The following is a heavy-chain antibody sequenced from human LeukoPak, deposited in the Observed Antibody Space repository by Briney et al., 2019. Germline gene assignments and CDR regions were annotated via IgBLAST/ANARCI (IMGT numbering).Heavy chain of an antibody. CDR2: INTNTGNP. CDR1: GYTFTSYA. D-gene: IGHD3-22*01. V-gene: IGHV7-4-1*02. CDR3: AREGPPYDSSGYYLDY. J-gene: IGHJ4*02. Sequence: ASVKVSCKASGYTFTSYAMNWVRQAPGQGLEWMGWINTNTGNPTYAQGFTGRFVFSLDTSVSTAYQQISSLKAEDTAVYYCAREGPPYDSSGYYLDYWGQGTLVTVSS.